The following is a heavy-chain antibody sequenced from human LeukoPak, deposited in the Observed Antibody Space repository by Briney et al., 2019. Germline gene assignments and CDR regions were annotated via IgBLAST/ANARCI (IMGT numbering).Heavy chain of an antibody. J-gene: IGHJ3*02. D-gene: IGHD2-2*02. CDR3: ARGYCSSTSCYTVGAFDI. CDR1: GFTVSSYW. V-gene: IGHV3-74*01. Sequence: GGSLRLSCAASGFTVSSYWMHWVRPAPGKGLVWVSRINSDGSSTSYADSVKGRFTISRDNAKNTLYLQMNSLRAEDTAVYYCARGYCSSTSCYTVGAFDIWGQGTMVTVSS. CDR2: INSDGSST.